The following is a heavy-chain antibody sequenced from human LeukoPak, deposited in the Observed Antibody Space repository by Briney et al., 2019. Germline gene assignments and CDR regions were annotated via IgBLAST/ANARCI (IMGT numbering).Heavy chain of an antibody. Sequence: ASVKVSCKASGYTFTSNYMHWVRQAPGQGLEWMGIINPRGGSTSYAQKFQGRVTMTRDTSTSTVYMELSSLRSEDTAVYYCARDQAYYYDSSGLYYYYYYGMDVWGQGTTVTVSS. CDR2: INPRGGST. J-gene: IGHJ6*02. D-gene: IGHD3-22*01. CDR1: GYTFTSNY. CDR3: ARDQAYYYDSSGLYYYYYYGMDV. V-gene: IGHV1-46*01.